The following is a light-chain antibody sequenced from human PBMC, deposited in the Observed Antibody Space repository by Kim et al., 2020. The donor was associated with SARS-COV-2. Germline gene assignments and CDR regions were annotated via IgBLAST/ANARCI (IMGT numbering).Light chain of an antibody. CDR3: QQSYTTPWT. CDR1: QSISTF. J-gene: IGKJ1*01. Sequence: ASVGDRVTITCRASQSISTFLNWYQQKPGKAPNLLIYAASSLQSGVPSRFSGSVSGTDFTLNIRSLQPEDFATYYCQQSYTTPWTFGQGTKV. V-gene: IGKV1-39*01. CDR2: AAS.